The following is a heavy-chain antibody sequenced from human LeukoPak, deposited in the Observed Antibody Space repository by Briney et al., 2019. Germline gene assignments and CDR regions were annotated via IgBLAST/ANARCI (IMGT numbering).Heavy chain of an antibody. CDR1: GDSIRRSNDY. J-gene: IGHJ6*03. CDR2: IYYSGNT. V-gene: IGHV4-39*07. D-gene: IGHD5-18*01. CDR3: ARGGYSYGGFYYYYMDV. Sequence: SETLSLTCTVSGDSIRRSNDYWGWIRQSPGKGLEWLGSIYYSGNTYYNPSLESRLTISVDTYNNQFSLKLTSVTAADTAVYYCARGGYSYGGFYYYYMDVWGKGTTVTISS.